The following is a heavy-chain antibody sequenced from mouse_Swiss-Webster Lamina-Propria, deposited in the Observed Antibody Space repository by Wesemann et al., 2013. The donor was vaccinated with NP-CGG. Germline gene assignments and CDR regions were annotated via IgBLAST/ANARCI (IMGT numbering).Heavy chain of an antibody. V-gene: IGHV5-6-4*01. Sequence: LEWVATISSGGSYTYYPDSVKGRFTISRDNAKNTLYLQMSSLKSEDTAMYYCTSPLPAWFAYWGQGTLVTVSA. CDR2: ISSGGSYT. CDR3: TSPLPAWFAY. J-gene: IGHJ3*01.